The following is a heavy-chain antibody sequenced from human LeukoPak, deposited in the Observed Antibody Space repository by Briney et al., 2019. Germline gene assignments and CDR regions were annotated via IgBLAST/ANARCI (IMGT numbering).Heavy chain of an antibody. CDR1: GFTFSDYY. Sequence: GGSLRLSCAASGFTFSDYYMSWIRQAPGKGLEWVSCISSSGSTIYYADSVKGRFTISRDNAKNSLYLQMNSLRAEDTAVYYCARDQGSGSSNWFDPWGQGTLVTVSS. CDR2: ISSSGSTI. CDR3: ARDQGSGSSNWFDP. D-gene: IGHD3-10*01. V-gene: IGHV3-11*01. J-gene: IGHJ5*02.